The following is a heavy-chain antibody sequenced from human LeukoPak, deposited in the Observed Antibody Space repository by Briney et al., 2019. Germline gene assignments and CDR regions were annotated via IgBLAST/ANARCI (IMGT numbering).Heavy chain of an antibody. J-gene: IGHJ4*02. CDR1: GFTVSSNY. CDR2: IYSGGST. CDR3: ARAPTTYSSGWSY. Sequence: GGSLRLSCAASGFTVSSNYMSWVRQAPGKGLEWVSVIYSGGSTYYADSVKGRFTISRDSSKNTLYLQMHSLRPEDTAAYYCARAPTTYSSGWSYWGQGTLVTVSS. D-gene: IGHD6-19*01. V-gene: IGHV3-53*05.